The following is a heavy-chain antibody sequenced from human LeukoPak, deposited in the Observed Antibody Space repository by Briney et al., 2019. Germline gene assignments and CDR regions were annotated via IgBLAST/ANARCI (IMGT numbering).Heavy chain of an antibody. J-gene: IGHJ4*02. CDR2: ISSGGRTI. Sequence: GGSLRLSCAASGFTFSDYYMSWIRQAPGKGLEWVSYISSGGRTIYYADSVKGRFTMSRDNAKNSLYLQMNSLRAEDTAVYYCATLRVWFGDFDYWGQGTLVTVSS. V-gene: IGHV3-11*04. CDR1: GFTFSDYY. D-gene: IGHD3-10*01. CDR3: ATLRVWFGDFDY.